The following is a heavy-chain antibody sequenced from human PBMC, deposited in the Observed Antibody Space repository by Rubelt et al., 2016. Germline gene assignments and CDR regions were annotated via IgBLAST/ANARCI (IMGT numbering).Heavy chain of an antibody. V-gene: IGHV4-39*01. CDR1: GGSISSSRYY. Sequence: QLQLQESGPGLVKPSETLSLTCTVSGGSISSSRYYWGWIRQPPGKGLEWIGSIYYSGSTYYNPSLKIRVTRSVDTTKSQFYLKLSSRTAAKTAVYYCARLVTGTILDYWGQGTLVTVSS. J-gene: IGHJ4*02. CDR3: ARLVTGTILDY. CDR2: IYYSGST. D-gene: IGHD1-20*01.